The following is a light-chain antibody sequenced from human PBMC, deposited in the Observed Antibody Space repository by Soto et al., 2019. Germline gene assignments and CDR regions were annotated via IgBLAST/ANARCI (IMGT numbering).Light chain of an antibody. CDR2: DAL. CDR1: QSVRTY. Sequence: EIVLTQSPATLSLSPGERATLSCRASQSVRTYLAWYQQKPGQAPRLLIYDALHRATDIPARFSGSGSGTAFPLTIRNLGVEDFAFFYCQRGRGWLILGGGTK. V-gene: IGKV3-11*01. CDR3: QRGRGWLI. J-gene: IGKJ4*01.